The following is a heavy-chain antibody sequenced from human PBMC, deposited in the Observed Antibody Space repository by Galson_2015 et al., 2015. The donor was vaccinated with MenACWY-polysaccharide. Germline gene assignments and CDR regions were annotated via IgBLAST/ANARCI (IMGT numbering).Heavy chain of an antibody. J-gene: IGHJ5*02. D-gene: IGHD6-19*01. Sequence: ATLSLPCTVSGGSMSRYKWAWLRQPPGKGLEWIGYIHYSGSTKKNPSLESRVTISVDTSKNRFSLNLNSVTAADTAVYYCAGLEAGSPFGWFDPWGQGALVTVSS. CDR3: AGLEAGSPFGWFDP. V-gene: IGHV4-59*01. CDR1: GGSMSRYK. CDR2: IHYSGST.